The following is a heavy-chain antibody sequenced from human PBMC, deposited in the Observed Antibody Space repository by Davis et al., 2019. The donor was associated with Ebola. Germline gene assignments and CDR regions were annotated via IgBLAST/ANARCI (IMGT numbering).Heavy chain of an antibody. Sequence: GGSLRLSCAASGFTFSSYAMNWVRQAPGKGLEWVSTISSSSNYIYYAESVKGRFTISRDNAKNSLTLQMNSLGAEDTAVYYCARGRRLLADAFHIWGQGTMVTASS. CDR2: ISSSSNYI. CDR1: GFTFSSYA. D-gene: IGHD2-8*02. J-gene: IGHJ3*02. V-gene: IGHV3-21*01. CDR3: ARGRRLLADAFHI.